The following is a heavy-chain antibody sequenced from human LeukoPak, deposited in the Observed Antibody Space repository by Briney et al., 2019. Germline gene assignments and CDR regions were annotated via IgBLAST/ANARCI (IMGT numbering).Heavy chain of an antibody. Sequence: ASVKVSCKASGYTFTSYGISWVRQAPGQGLEWMGWISAYNGNTNYAQKLQGRVTMTTDTSTSTAYMELRSLRSDDTAVYYCARLYYDILTGYYSCFDYWGQGTLVIVSS. J-gene: IGHJ4*02. CDR2: ISAYNGNT. V-gene: IGHV1-18*01. CDR1: GYTFTSYG. D-gene: IGHD3-9*01. CDR3: ARLYYDILTGYYSCFDY.